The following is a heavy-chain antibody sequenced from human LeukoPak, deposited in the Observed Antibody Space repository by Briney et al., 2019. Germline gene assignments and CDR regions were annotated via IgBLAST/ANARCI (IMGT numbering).Heavy chain of an antibody. Sequence: KSGGSLRLSCAASGFTFSTYWMSWVRQAPGKALEWVSSISGNSFHIFYADSVKGRFTISRDNAYKSLYLQLNSLRAEDTAVYYCASGTIVGARGADNWGQGTLVTVSS. J-gene: IGHJ4*02. V-gene: IGHV3-21*01. CDR1: GFTFSTYW. CDR3: ASGTIVGARGADN. CDR2: ISGNSFHI. D-gene: IGHD1-26*01.